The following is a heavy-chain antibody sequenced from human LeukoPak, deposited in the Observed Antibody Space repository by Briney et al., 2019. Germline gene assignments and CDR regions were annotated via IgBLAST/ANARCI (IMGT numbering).Heavy chain of an antibody. Sequence: GGSLRLSCAASGFTFSSYAMSWVRQASGKGLEWVSAISGSGGSTYYADSVKGRFTISRDNSKNTLYLQMNSMRAQDTAVYYCGLAPPIYDYGDYRWGQGTLVTVSS. D-gene: IGHD4-17*01. CDR1: GFTFSSYA. CDR3: GLAPPIYDYGDYR. V-gene: IGHV3-23*01. CDR2: ISGSGGST. J-gene: IGHJ5*02.